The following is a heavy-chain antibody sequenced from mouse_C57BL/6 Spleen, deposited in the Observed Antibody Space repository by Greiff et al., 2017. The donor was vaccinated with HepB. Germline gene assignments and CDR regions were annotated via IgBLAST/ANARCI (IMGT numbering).Heavy chain of an antibody. Sequence: QVQLKQPGAELVRPGTSVKLSCKASGYTFTSYWMHWVKQRPGQGLEWIGVIDPSDSYTNYNHKFKGKATLTVDTSTSTAYMQLSSLTSEASAGDYCARRGTDSSGYHFDDWGKGTTLTVSS. D-gene: IGHD3-2*02. CDR1: GYTFTSYW. CDR2: IDPSDSYT. V-gene: IGHV1-59*01. J-gene: IGHJ2*01. CDR3: ARRGTDSSGYHFDD.